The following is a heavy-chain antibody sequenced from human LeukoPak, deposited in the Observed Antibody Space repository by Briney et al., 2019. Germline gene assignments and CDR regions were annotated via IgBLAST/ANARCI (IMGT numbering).Heavy chain of an antibody. CDR2: ISSSTSYI. V-gene: IGHV3-21*01. J-gene: IGHJ4*02. D-gene: IGHD6-13*01. Sequence: GGSLTLSCAASGFTFSSYSMNWVRQAPGKGLEWVSSISSSTSYIYYADSVKGRFTISRDNAKNSVYLQMNSLRAEDTAVYYCTRDGYSSSWYVADDYWGQGTLVTVSS. CDR3: TRDGYSSSWYVADDY. CDR1: GFTFSSYS.